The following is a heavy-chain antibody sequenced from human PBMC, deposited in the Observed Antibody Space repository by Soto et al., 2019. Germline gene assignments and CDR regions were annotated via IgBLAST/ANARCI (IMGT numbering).Heavy chain of an antibody. V-gene: IGHV1-2*02. CDR1: GYTFTGYY. D-gene: IGHD2-2*01. CDR2: INPNSGGT. CDR3: ARPDCSSTSCYLGKYYYGMDV. Sequence: ASVKVSCKASGYTFTGYYMHWVRQAPGQGLEWMGWINPNSGGTNYAQKFQGRVTMTRDTSISTAYMELSRLRSDDTAVYYCARPDCSSTSCYLGKYYYGMDVWGQGTTVTVSS. J-gene: IGHJ6*02.